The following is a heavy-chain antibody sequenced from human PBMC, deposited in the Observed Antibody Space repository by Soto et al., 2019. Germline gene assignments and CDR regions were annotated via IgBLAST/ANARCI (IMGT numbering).Heavy chain of an antibody. Sequence: QVQLVQSGAEVKTPGSSVKVSCKASGGTFSSYTISWVRQAPGQGLEWMGSIIPILGIANYAQKFQGRVTITADKSTSTAYMELSSLRSEDTAVYYCARVGEDGFDLWGRGTLVTVSS. V-gene: IGHV1-69*02. J-gene: IGHJ2*01. CDR3: ARVGEDGFDL. CDR1: GGTFSSYT. D-gene: IGHD3-10*01. CDR2: IIPILGIA.